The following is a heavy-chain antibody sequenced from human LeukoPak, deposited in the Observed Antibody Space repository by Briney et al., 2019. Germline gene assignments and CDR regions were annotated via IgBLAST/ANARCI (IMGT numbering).Heavy chain of an antibody. Sequence: APVKVSCKASGYTFTGYYMYWVRQAPGQGLEWMGWINPKSGGTNYAQNFQGRVTMTRDTSTSTAYMELSRLRSDDTAVYYCARGIAVRRGDYWGQGTLVTVSS. CDR3: ARGIAVRRGDY. CDR1: GYTFTGYY. V-gene: IGHV1-2*02. J-gene: IGHJ4*02. CDR2: INPKSGGT. D-gene: IGHD6-6*01.